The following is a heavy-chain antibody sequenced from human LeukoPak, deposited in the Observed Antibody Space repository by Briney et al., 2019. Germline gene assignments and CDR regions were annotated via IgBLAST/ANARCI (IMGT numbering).Heavy chain of an antibody. V-gene: IGHV3-7*05. CDR3: ARVRITLVRGVIVFDS. CDR2: INQDGSEK. D-gene: IGHD3-10*01. J-gene: IGHJ4*02. CDR1: GSTFSSYW. Sequence: GGSLRLSCAASGSTFSSYWMSWVRQAPGKGLEWVANINQDGSEKYYVDSVKGRFTISRDNTKNSVYLHMSSLRAEDTAVFYCARVRITLVRGVIVFDSWGQGTLVTVSS.